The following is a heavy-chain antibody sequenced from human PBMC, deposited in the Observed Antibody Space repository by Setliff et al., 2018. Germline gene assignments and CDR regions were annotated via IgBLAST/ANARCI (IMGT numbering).Heavy chain of an antibody. Sequence: SETLSLTCTVSGGSISSYYWSWIRQPAGKGLAWIGHIYIGGSANYNPSLKSRVTMSIDTSKSQYSLKLNSGTAADMAVYYCAREQWLDPPGYYYMDVWAKGTTVTVSS. V-gene: IGHV4-4*07. CDR3: AREQWLDPPGYYYMDV. CDR2: IYIGGSA. D-gene: IGHD6-19*01. J-gene: IGHJ6*03. CDR1: GGSISSYY.